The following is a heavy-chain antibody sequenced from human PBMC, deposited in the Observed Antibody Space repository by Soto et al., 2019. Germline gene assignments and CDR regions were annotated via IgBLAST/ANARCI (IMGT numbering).Heavy chain of an antibody. CDR2: IYYSGST. V-gene: IGHV4-30-4*01. Sequence: SETLSLTCTVSGGSISSGDYYWSWIRQPPGKGLEWIGYIYYSGSTYYNPSLKSRVTISVDTSKNQFSLKLSSVTAADTAVYYCARCTRFWSGYYGVDYWGQGTLVTVSS. CDR1: GGSISSGDYY. J-gene: IGHJ4*02. CDR3: ARCTRFWSGYYGVDY. D-gene: IGHD3-3*01.